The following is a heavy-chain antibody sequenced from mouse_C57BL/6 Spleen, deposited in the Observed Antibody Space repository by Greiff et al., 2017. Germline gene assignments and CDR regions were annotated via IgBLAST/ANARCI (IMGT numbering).Heavy chain of an antibody. CDR1: GYTFTGYW. V-gene: IGHV1-9*01. Sequence: VQLQQSGAELMKPGASVKLSCKATGYTFTGYWIEWVKQSPGHGLEWIGEILPGSGSTNYNETFKGKATFTADTSSNTAYIQLSSVTTKDSAIDYSARSSLYGNYVYGYFAVWGTGTTVTVSS. J-gene: IGHJ1*03. CDR2: ILPGSGST. CDR3: ARSSLYGNYVYGYFAV. D-gene: IGHD2-1*01.